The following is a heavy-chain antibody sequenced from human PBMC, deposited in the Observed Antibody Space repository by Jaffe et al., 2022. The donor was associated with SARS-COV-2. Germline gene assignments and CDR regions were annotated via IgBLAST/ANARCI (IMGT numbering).Heavy chain of an antibody. CDR3: AVKEGVVAGVH. CDR2: IYHRGNT. J-gene: IGHJ4*02. D-gene: IGHD6-19*01. Sequence: QVQLQESGPGLVKPSQTLSLTCTVSGGSISSADYYWSWIRQHPGKGLEWIGYIYHRGNTYYNPSLKSRLTISGDTSKNQFSLKLSSVTAADTAVYYCAVKEGVVAGVHWGQGILVTVSS. CDR1: GGSISSADYY. V-gene: IGHV4-31*03.